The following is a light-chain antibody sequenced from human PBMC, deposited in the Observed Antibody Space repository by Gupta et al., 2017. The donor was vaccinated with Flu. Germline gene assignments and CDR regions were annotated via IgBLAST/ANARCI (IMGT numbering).Light chain of an antibody. Sequence: QSAPTQPRSVSGSPGQSVIISCTGTSSDVGSSNRVSWYQQRPGKAPKLILYDVTERPSGVPDRFSGSKSGNTASLSISGLQADDEADYYCSSHAGRVTWVFGTGTTVTVL. J-gene: IGLJ1*01. CDR1: SSDVGSSNR. CDR3: SSHAGRVTWV. V-gene: IGLV2-11*01. CDR2: DVT.